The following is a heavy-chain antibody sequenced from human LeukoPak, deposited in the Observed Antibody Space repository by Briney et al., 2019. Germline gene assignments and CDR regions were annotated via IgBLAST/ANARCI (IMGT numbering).Heavy chain of an antibody. D-gene: IGHD3-22*01. J-gene: IGHJ4*02. Sequence: PSETLSLTCAVYGGSFSGYYWSWIRQPPGKGLEWIGRIYTRGSTNYNPSLKSRVTISADTSKNQFSLKLSSVTAADTAVYYCARGGVVITKFDYWGQGTLVTVSS. CDR3: ARGGVVITKFDY. V-gene: IGHV4-59*10. CDR2: IYTRGST. CDR1: GGSFSGYY.